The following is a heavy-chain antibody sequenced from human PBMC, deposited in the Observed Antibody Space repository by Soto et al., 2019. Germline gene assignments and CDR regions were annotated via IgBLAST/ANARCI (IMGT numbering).Heavy chain of an antibody. CDR1: GFTFGNYA. D-gene: IGHD2-15*01. Sequence: EVQLLESGGGLVQPGGSLRLSCAASGFTFGNYAMIWVRQAPGKGVEWVSTISGGGDGTYYADCVRCRFTISRENSRNTVYLQMNSLRAADTAVYYCAKKGLGSLATYCSTGDCHYAFDIWGQGIMVTVSS. CDR3: AKKGLGSLATYCSTGDCHYAFDI. CDR2: ISGGGDGT. V-gene: IGHV3-23*01. J-gene: IGHJ3*02.